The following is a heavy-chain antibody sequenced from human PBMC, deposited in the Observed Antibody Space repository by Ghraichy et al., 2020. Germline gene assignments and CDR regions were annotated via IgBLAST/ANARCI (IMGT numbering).Heavy chain of an antibody. V-gene: IGHV7-4-1*02. CDR2: INTNTGNP. Sequence: ASVKVSCKASGYTFTSYAMNWVRQAPGQGLEWMGWINTNTGNPTYAQGFTGRFVFSLDTSVSTAYLQISSLKAEDTAVYYCARGYSSSWQRDFQHWGQGTLVTVSS. D-gene: IGHD6-13*01. CDR1: GYTFTSYA. J-gene: IGHJ1*01. CDR3: ARGYSSSWQRDFQH.